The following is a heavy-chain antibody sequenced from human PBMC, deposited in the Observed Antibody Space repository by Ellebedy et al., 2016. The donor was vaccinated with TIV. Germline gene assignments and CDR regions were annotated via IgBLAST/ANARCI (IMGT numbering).Heavy chain of an antibody. V-gene: IGHV3-7*03. CDR3: ARDMGEIWFGELYIDY. D-gene: IGHD3-10*01. CDR1: GFTFSSYW. CDR2: IKQDGSEK. J-gene: IGHJ4*02. Sequence: GESLKISXAASGFTFSSYWMSWVRQAPGKGLEWVANIKQDGSEKYYVDSVKGRFTISRDNAKNSLYLQMNSLRAEDTAVYYCARDMGEIWFGELYIDYWGQGTLVTVSS.